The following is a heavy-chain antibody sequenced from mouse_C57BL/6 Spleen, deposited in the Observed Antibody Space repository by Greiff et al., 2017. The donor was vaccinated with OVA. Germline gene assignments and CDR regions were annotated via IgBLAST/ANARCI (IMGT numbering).Heavy chain of an antibody. CDR1: GYTFTDYE. J-gene: IGHJ2*01. CDR3: TRYLFDT. V-gene: IGHV1-15*01. Sequence: QVQLQQSGAELVRPGASVTLSCKASGYTFTDYEMHWVKQTPVHGLEWIGALDPETGGTAYNQKFKGKAILTADKSSSTAYMELRSLTSEDSAVYICTRYLFDTGGKDTTLTVSS. D-gene: IGHD5-1*01. CDR2: LDPETGGT.